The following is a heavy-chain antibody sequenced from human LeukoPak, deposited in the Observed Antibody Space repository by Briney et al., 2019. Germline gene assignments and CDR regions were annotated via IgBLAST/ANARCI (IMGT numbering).Heavy chain of an antibody. V-gene: IGHV1-2*02. Sequence: GASVKVSCKASGYTFTSYDIKWVRQAPGQGLEWMGWINPKSGGTYFALKFQDRVTLATDTSKSTAYMDLANLRSDDTAVYFCARPQYSFGSGSTRPLFDFWGQGTLVTVSS. J-gene: IGHJ4*02. CDR3: ARPQYSFGSGSTRPLFDF. CDR2: INPKSGGT. CDR1: GYTFTSYD. D-gene: IGHD3-10*01.